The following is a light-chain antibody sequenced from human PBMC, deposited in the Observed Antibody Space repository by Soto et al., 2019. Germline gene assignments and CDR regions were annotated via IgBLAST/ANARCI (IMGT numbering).Light chain of an antibody. CDR2: DAS. CDR1: QSIRTN. Sequence: GDRVTIPCRASQSIRTNLNWYQWKPGKAPKLLIHDASTLRSGVPSRFSGSRSGTDVTLTISSLQPEDLAIYYCQHSYGLPVTFGGGTKVEIK. V-gene: IGKV1-39*01. J-gene: IGKJ4*01. CDR3: QHSYGLPVT.